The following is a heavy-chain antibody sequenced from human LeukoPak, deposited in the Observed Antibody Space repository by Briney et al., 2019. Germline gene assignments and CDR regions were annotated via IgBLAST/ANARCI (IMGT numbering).Heavy chain of an antibody. D-gene: IGHD6-6*01. CDR3: AKDEGYSSSSGSFDY. Sequence: GGSLRLSCAASGFTFNSYDMSWVRQAPGKGLEWVSAISASGGSTYYADSVKGRFTISRDKSKNTLYLQMNSLRAEDTAVYYCAKDEGYSSSSGSFDYWGQGTLVTVSS. V-gene: IGHV3-23*01. CDR1: GFTFNSYD. J-gene: IGHJ4*02. CDR2: ISASGGST.